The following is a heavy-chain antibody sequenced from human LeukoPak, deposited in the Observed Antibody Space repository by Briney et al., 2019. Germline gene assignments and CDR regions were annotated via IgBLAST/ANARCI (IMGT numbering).Heavy chain of an antibody. Sequence: GGSLRLSCAASGFTFSSYSMNWVRQAPGKGLEWISHISNTGDIIHYADSVEGRFTISRDNAKNSLYLQMNSLRAEDTAVYYCARARLGFTRGIGTNYFDYWGQGTLVTVSS. D-gene: IGHD2-15*01. J-gene: IGHJ4*02. CDR2: ISNTGDII. CDR1: GFTFSSYS. V-gene: IGHV3-48*04. CDR3: ARARLGFTRGIGTNYFDY.